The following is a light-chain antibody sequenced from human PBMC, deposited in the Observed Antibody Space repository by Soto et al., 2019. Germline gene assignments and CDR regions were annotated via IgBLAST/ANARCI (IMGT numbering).Light chain of an antibody. J-gene: IGKJ2*01. CDR1: QSVSSY. CDR3: QQRSVWPPLYT. V-gene: IGKV3-11*01. Sequence: EIVLTQSPATLSLSPGERATLSCRASQSVSSYLAWYQQKPGQAPRLLIFDASNRATGIPARFSGSGSGTDFTLTISSLEPEDFAVYYCQQRSVWPPLYTFGQGTNVDIK. CDR2: DAS.